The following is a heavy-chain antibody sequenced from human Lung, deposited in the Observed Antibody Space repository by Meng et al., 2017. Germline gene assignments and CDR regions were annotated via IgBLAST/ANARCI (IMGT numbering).Heavy chain of an antibody. J-gene: IGHJ2*01. Sequence: VVSGGGVVQPWGSLRLSCAASGFTFNTYAMHWVRQAPGKGLEWVSLMSFDGAQIDYSDSVRGRFTISRDNSKNTLYLQMNSLRAEDTAVYYCARDKPPNDVWGRGTLVTVSS. CDR1: GFTFNTYA. CDR2: MSFDGAQI. CDR3: ARDKPPNDV. V-gene: IGHV3-30*01.